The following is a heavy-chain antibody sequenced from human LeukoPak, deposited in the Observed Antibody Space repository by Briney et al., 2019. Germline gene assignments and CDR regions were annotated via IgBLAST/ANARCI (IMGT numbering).Heavy chain of an antibody. D-gene: IGHD5-18*01. CDR3: AGYSYGIEYFQH. CDR2: ISSSSSTI. J-gene: IGHJ1*01. Sequence: PGGSLRLSCAASGFTFSSYSMNWVRQAPGKGLEWVSYISSSSSTIFYADSVKGRFTISRDNAKNSLDLQMNSLRDEDTAVYYCAGYSYGIEYFQHWGQGTLVTVSS. CDR1: GFTFSSYS. V-gene: IGHV3-48*02.